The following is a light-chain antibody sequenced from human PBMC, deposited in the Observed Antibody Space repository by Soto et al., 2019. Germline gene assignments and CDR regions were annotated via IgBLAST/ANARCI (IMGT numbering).Light chain of an antibody. V-gene: IGKV3-20*01. Sequence: EIVLTQSPGTLSLSPGERATLSCRASETFSNRYLAWYQQKPGQAPRLLIYGASRRATGIPDRFSGSGSGTDFTLTISRLGPEDFAVYFCQQFGSSFITFGQGTRLEIK. J-gene: IGKJ5*01. CDR1: ETFSNRY. CDR3: QQFGSSFIT. CDR2: GAS.